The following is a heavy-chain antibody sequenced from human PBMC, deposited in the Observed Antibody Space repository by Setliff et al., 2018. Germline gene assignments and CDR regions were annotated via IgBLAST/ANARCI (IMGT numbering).Heavy chain of an antibody. D-gene: IGHD3-3*01. V-gene: IGHV4-34*01. CDR1: GGSFSDYY. J-gene: IGHJ4*02. CDR3: RFWSSYYKNDY. CDR2: INQSGNT. Sequence: SETLSLTCTVYGGSFSDYYWGWIRQSPGKRPEWIAEINQSGNTNYNPSLNSRVSVSVDTPTNQFSLKVFSVTAADRAVYYCRFWSSYYKNDYWAQGTLVTVSS.